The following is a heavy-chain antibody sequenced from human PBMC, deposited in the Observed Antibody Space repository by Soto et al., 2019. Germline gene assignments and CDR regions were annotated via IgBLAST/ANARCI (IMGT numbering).Heavy chain of an antibody. D-gene: IGHD1-20*01. J-gene: IGHJ4*02. Sequence: VQLVESGGGWVQIGGSMRLSCAASGFSVSNNYINWVRQAPGKGLEWISIIYSGGSTYHVDSVKGRFTISTDTSQNTVSLQMNSRMAEDTAVYYCATPGANSGDITSIDFWGQGTLVTVSS. CDR3: ATPGANSGDITSIDF. CDR2: IYSGGST. V-gene: IGHV3-66*01. CDR1: GFSVSNNY.